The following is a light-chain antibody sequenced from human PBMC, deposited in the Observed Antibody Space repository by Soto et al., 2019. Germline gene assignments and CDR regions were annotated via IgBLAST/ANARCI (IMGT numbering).Light chain of an antibody. V-gene: IGKV1-5*03. J-gene: IGKJ1*01. CDR3: QHYKEYPWT. CDR1: QSVNNR. Sequence: IQMTQSPSTLSASEGDRVIITCRPSQSVNNRLAWYQQRPGKAPKLLIYLASTLESGVPSRLSGSGSGTDFTLTISSLQPDDSATYYCQHYKEYPWTFGQGTKVEIK. CDR2: LAS.